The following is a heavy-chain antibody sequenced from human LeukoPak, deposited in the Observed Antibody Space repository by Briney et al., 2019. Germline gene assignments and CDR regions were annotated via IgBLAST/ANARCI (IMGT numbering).Heavy chain of an antibody. V-gene: IGHV3-7*05. Sequence: PGGSLRLSCVASGFTFSNYWMTWVRQAPGKGLEWVANIKPDGSANHFVDSVRGRFTISRDNAKDSLYLQMNSLRAEDTAVYYCVRGSSGTVVRGIAWAWFDPWGQGTLVTVSS. D-gene: IGHD3-10*01. CDR3: VRGSSGTVVRGIAWAWFDP. J-gene: IGHJ5*02. CDR2: IKPDGSAN. CDR1: GFTFSNYW.